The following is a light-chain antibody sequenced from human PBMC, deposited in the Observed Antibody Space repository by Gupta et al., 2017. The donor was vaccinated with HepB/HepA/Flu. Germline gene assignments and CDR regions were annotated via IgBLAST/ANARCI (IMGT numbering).Light chain of an antibody. CDR2: RNN. CDR1: ASTIVGNY. V-gene: IGLV1-47*01. CDR3: AAWDDSLIVWL. J-gene: IGLJ3*02. Sequence: SVLTQPPSASATPGQRVTISCSGIASTIVGNYVYWYQQFPGTAPTLLIERNNQRPSGVPDRFSASKSGTSASLTIDGLRAEDEADYYCAAWDDSLIVWLFGGGTKLTVL.